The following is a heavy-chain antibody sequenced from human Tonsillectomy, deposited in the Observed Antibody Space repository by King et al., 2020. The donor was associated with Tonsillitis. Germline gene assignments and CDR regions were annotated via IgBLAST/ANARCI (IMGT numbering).Heavy chain of an antibody. J-gene: IGHJ6*02. CDR3: AKNIGAAGSTPNYYFYYGMDV. Sequence: HVQLVESGGGVVQPGRSLRLSCAASGFTFSSYGMHWVRQAPGKGLEWVAVISYDGSNKYYADSVKGRFTISRDNSKNTLYLQMNSLRAEDTAVYYCAKNIGAAGSTPNYYFYYGMDVWGQGTTVTVSS. V-gene: IGHV3-30*18. CDR1: GFTFSSYG. CDR2: ISYDGSNK. D-gene: IGHD6-13*01.